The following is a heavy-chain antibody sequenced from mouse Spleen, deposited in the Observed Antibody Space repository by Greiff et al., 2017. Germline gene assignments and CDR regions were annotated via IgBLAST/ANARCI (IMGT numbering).Heavy chain of an antibody. V-gene: IGHV5-9-3*01. CDR3: ARPYDYDVRGSAMDY. CDR2: ISSGGSYT. CDR1: GFTFSSYT. D-gene: IGHD2-4*01. Sequence: EVQRVESGGGLVKPGGSLKLSCAASGFTFSSYTMSWVRQTPEKRLEWVATISSGGSYTYYPDSVKGRFTISRDNAKNTLYLQMSSLRSEDTAMYYCARPYDYDVRGSAMDYWGQGTSVTVSS. J-gene: IGHJ4*01.